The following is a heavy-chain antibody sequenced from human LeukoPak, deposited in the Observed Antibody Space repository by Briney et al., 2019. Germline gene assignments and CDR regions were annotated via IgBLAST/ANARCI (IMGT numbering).Heavy chain of an antibody. CDR2: IYPDDSNT. V-gene: IGHV5-51*01. CDR3: ARQGAAGKYYYYYMDV. D-gene: IGHD6-13*01. Sequence: GESLKISCQGSGYNFPIYWVGWVRQMPGQGLEWMEIIYPDDSNTIYGPSFQGQVTTSADKSINTAYLEWSSLKASDTAIYYCARQGAAGKYYYYYMDVWGKGTTVTVSS. CDR1: GYNFPIYW. J-gene: IGHJ6*03.